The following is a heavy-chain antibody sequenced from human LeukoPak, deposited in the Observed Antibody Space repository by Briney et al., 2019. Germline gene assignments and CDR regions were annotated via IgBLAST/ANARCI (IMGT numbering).Heavy chain of an antibody. CDR1: GFNFNTYT. V-gene: IGHV3-21*04. Sequence: GGSLRLSCAASGFNFNTYTMNWVRQAPGKGLEWVSSISSDSSYIYYADAVHGRFTVSRDNAKYSLYLQMNSLRAEDTAVYYCAKDGIPAAASYFDYWGQGTLVTVSS. D-gene: IGHD2-2*01. J-gene: IGHJ4*02. CDR2: ISSDSSYI. CDR3: AKDGIPAAASYFDY.